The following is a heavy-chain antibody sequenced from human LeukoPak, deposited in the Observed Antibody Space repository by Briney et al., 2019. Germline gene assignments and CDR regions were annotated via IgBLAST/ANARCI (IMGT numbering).Heavy chain of an antibody. J-gene: IGHJ4*02. Sequence: GGSLKLSCAASGFTFSGSVMNWVRQASGKGLEWVGRIRTKANSYATLYAASVKGRFTISRDDSKNTAYLQMNSLKTEDTAVYYCAVSYSSTWGAFDYWGQGTLVTVSS. D-gene: IGHD6-13*01. CDR3: AVSYSSTWGAFDY. CDR2: IRTKANSYAT. CDR1: GFTFSGSV. V-gene: IGHV3-73*01.